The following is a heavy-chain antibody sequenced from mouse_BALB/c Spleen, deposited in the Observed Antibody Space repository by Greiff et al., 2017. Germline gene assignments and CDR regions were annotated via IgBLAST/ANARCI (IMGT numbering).Heavy chain of an antibody. CDR2: ILPGSGST. CDR3: ARGRMITTEGGFDY. CDR1: GYTFSSYW. V-gene: IGHV1-9*01. J-gene: IGHJ2*01. Sequence: QVHVKQSGAELMKPGASVKISCKATGYTFSSYWIEWVKQRPGHGLEWIGEILPGSGSTNYNEKFKGKATFTADTSSNTAYMQLSSLTSEDSAVYYCARGRMITTEGGFDYWGQGTTLTVSS. D-gene: IGHD2-4*01.